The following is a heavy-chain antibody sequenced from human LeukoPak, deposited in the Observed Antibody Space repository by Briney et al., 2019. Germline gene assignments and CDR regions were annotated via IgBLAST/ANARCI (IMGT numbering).Heavy chain of an antibody. V-gene: IGHV4-4*07. Sequence: PSETLSLTCTVSGGSISSYSWSWIRQPAGKGLEWIGNIFYSGSTYYSPSLKSRVTMSVDTSKNQFSLKLSSVTAADTAVYYCAREDWNDGGGFDPWGQGTLVTVSS. CDR3: AREDWNDGGGFDP. CDR2: IFYSGST. J-gene: IGHJ5*02. D-gene: IGHD1-1*01. CDR1: GGSISSYS.